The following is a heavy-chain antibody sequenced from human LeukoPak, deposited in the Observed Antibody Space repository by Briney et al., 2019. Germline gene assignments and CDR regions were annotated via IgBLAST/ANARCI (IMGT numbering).Heavy chain of an antibody. V-gene: IGHV4-30-4*01. CDR3: ARVLGDYVALDY. J-gene: IGHJ4*02. CDR1: GGSISTGDYY. Sequence: SETLSLTCTVSGGSISTGDYYWSWIRQPPGKGLEWIGYIYYSGNSYYNPSLNSRVTISVDTSKNQFSLRLNSVTAADTAVYYCARVLGDYVALDYWGQGTLVTVSS. CDR2: IYYSGNS. D-gene: IGHD4-17*01.